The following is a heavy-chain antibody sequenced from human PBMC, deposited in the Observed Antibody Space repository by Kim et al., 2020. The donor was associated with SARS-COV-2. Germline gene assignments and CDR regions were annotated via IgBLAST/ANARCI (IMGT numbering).Heavy chain of an antibody. V-gene: IGHV4-61*01. CDR2: IYYSGST. CDR3: AGTSHPTSGQWPYFDY. CDR1: GGSVSSGSYY. J-gene: IGHJ4*02. D-gene: IGHD6-19*01. Sequence: SETLSLTCTVSGGSVSSGSYYWSWIRQPPGKGLEWIGYIYYSGSTNYNPSLKSRVTISVDTSKNQFSLNLSSVTAADTAVYYCAGTSHPTSGQWPYFDYWGQGTLVTVSS.